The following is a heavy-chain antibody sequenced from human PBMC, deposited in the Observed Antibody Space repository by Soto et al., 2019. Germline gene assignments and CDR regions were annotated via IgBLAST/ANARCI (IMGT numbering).Heavy chain of an antibody. CDR1: GGSISTYY. CDR3: ARDSAGLAVAVRGLDS. CDR2: IYYSGST. Sequence: SETLSLTCTVSGGSISTYYWSWIRQPPGNGLEWIGYIYYSGSTNYNPSLKSRVTISIDTSKNQFSLRLSSVTTADTAVYYCARDSAGLAVAVRGLDSWGPGTLVTVSS. V-gene: IGHV4-59*01. J-gene: IGHJ4*02. D-gene: IGHD6-19*01.